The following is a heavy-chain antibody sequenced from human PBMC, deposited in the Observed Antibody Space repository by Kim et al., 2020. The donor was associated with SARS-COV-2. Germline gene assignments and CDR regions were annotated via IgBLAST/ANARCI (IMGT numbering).Heavy chain of an antibody. CDR1: GGSISSYY. Sequence: SETLSLTCTVSGGSISSYYWSWIRQPPGKGLEWIGYIYYSGSTNYNPSLKSRVTISVDTSKNQFSLKLSSVTAADTAVYYCARGGGYCSGGSCYSYYYGMDVWGQGTTVTVSS. V-gene: IGHV4-59*01. J-gene: IGHJ6*02. D-gene: IGHD2-15*01. CDR3: ARGGGYCSGGSCYSYYYGMDV. CDR2: IYYSGST.